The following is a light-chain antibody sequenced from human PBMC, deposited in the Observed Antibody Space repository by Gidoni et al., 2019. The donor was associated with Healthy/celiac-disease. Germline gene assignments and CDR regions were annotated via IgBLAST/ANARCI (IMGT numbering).Light chain of an antibody. Sequence: QSVLTQPPSVSGAPGQRVTIACTGGSSNIGADYDVHWYQHLQGRPPQLLISANTNRPSGVPDRFSASKSGTSASLAITGLQTDDEADYYCQSYDSSLNGWVFGTGTKVTVL. V-gene: IGLV1-40*01. CDR3: QSYDSSLNGWV. J-gene: IGLJ1*01. CDR2: ANT. CDR1: SSNIGADYD.